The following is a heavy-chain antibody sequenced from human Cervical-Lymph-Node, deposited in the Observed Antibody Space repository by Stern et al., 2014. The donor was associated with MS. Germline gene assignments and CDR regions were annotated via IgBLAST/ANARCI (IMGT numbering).Heavy chain of an antibody. V-gene: IGHV5-51*01. CDR3: ARLPLYYGDYPGRGGPPDY. Sequence: EVQLVQSGAEVKKPGESLKISCKGSGYSFTSYWIGWVRQMPGKGLEWMGIIYPGDSDTRYSPSFQGQGPISADKSISTAYLQWSSLKASDTAMYYCARLPLYYGDYPGRGGPPDYWGQGTLVTVSS. CDR1: GYSFTSYW. CDR2: IYPGDSDT. D-gene: IGHD4-17*01. J-gene: IGHJ4*02.